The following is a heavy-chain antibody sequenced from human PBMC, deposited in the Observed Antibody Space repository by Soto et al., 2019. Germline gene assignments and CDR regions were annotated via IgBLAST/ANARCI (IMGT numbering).Heavy chain of an antibody. D-gene: IGHD3-16*01. CDR2: IYYRGST. CDR3: ARTTSHDYVWGSYLDY. Sequence: SETLSLTCTVSGGSISSYYWSWIRQPLGKGLEWIGYIYYRGSTNYNPSLKSRVTISVDTSKNQFSLKLSSVTAADTAVYYCARTTSHDYVWGSYLDYWGQGTLVTVS. J-gene: IGHJ4*02. CDR1: GGSISSYY. V-gene: IGHV4-59*01.